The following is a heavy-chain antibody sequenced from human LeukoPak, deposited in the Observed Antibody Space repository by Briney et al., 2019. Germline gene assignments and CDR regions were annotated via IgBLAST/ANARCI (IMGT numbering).Heavy chain of an antibody. Sequence: ASVTVSCKASGYIFISYGISWVRQVPGQGLEWMGWISGKNGNTIYAQKFQGRDTMTTDTSTSTAYMELRSLRSDDTAVYYCARDPSGDVVVITGDAFDVWGQGTMVTVSS. J-gene: IGHJ3*01. CDR1: GYIFISYG. CDR2: ISGKNGNT. CDR3: ARDPSGDVVVITGDAFDV. V-gene: IGHV1-18*01. D-gene: IGHD3-22*01.